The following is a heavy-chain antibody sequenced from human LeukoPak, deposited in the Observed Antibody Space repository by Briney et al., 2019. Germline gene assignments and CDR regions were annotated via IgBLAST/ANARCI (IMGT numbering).Heavy chain of an antibody. CDR1: GGSVNSGSYY. CDR3: ARHEEIGSDYYYGMDV. V-gene: IGHV4-61*01. CDR2: IYYSGST. J-gene: IGHJ6*02. Sequence: PSETLSLTCTVSGGSVNSGSYYSTWIRQPPGKGLEWIGYIYYSGSTNYNPSLKSRVTISVDTSKNQFSLKLSSVTAADTAVYYCARHEEIGSDYYYGMDVWGQGTTVTVSS. D-gene: IGHD3-10*01.